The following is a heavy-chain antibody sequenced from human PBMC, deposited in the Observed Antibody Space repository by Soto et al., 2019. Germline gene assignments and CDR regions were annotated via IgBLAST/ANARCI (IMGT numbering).Heavy chain of an antibody. V-gene: IGHV4-59*01. D-gene: IGHD4-17*01. J-gene: IGHJ3*02. Sequence: SETLSLTCTVSGGSIGSYYWSWIRQPPGKGLEWIGYIYYSGSTNYNPSLKSRVTISVDTSKNQFSLKLSSVTAADTAVYYCARRYGYAFDIWGQGTMVTVSS. CDR2: IYYSGST. CDR3: ARRYGYAFDI. CDR1: GGSIGSYY.